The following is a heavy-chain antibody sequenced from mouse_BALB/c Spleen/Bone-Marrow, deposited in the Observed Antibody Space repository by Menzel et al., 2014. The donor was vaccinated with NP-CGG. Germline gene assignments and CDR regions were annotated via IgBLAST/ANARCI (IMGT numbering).Heavy chain of an antibody. D-gene: IGHD1-1*01. CDR2: ISSGGGST. CDR3: AREVLRDYFDY. J-gene: IGHJ2*01. V-gene: IGHV5-12-1*01. Sequence: EVQLVESGGGLVKPGGSLKLSCAASGFAFSSHDMSWVRQTPEKRLEWVAYISSGGGSTYYPDTVKGRFTISKDNAKNTLYLQMSSLKSEDTAMYYCAREVLRDYFDYWGQGTTLTVPS. CDR1: GFAFSSHD.